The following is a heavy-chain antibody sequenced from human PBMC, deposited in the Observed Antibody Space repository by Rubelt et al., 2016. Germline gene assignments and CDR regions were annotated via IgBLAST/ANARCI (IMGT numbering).Heavy chain of an antibody. V-gene: IGHV4-39*01. J-gene: IGHJ6*02. Sequence: YSGSTYYNPSLKSRVTISVDTSKNQFSLKLSSVTAADTAVYYCARYGYSSNWYIGTNYYYGMDVWGQGTTVTVSS. CDR2: YSGST. CDR3: ARYGYSSNWYIGTNYYYGMDV. D-gene: IGHD6-13*01.